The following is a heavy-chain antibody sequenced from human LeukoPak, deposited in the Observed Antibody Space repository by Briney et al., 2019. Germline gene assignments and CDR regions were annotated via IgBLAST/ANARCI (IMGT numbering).Heavy chain of an antibody. Sequence: SETLSLTCTVSGGSISSGGYYWSWIRQPAGKGLEWIGRIYTSGSTNYNPSLKSRVTMSVDTSKNQFSLKLSSVTAADTAVYYCARRPPMDDYMDVWGKGTTVTVSS. CDR1: GGSISSGGYY. D-gene: IGHD3-10*01. J-gene: IGHJ6*03. CDR2: IYTSGST. V-gene: IGHV4-61*02. CDR3: ARRPPMDDYMDV.